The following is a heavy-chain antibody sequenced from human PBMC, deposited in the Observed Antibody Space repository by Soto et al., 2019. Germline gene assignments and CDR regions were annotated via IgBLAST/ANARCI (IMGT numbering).Heavy chain of an antibody. Sequence: PSETLSLTCTVSGGSISSNNYYWGWIRQPPGKGLEWIGSIYHTGSAYYSPSLKSRVTISVDTSKNRFSLNLSSVTAADTAVYYCARRGYDYVWGSYWFDPWGLGTLVTVYS. J-gene: IGHJ5*02. V-gene: IGHV4-39*02. D-gene: IGHD3-16*01. CDR2: IYHTGSA. CDR3: ARRGYDYVWGSYWFDP. CDR1: GGSISSNNYY.